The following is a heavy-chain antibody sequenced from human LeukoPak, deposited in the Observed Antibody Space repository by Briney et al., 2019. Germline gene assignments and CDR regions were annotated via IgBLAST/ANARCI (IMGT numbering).Heavy chain of an antibody. CDR2: IIAGVGNT. J-gene: IGHJ5*02. V-gene: IGHV1-3*01. D-gene: IGHD6-19*01. CDR3: ARSTYSSGLNWFDP. CDR1: GYTFTSYA. Sequence: ASVKVSCKAFGYTFTSYALHWVRQAPGQRLEWMGWIIAGVGNTKYSQKFQDRVTITRDTSANTAYMELSSLKSEDSAVYYCARSTYSSGLNWFDPWGQGTLVTVSS.